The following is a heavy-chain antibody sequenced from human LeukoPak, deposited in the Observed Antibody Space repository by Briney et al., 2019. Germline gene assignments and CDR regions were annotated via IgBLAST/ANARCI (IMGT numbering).Heavy chain of an antibody. CDR2: IYHSGST. J-gene: IGHJ6*03. V-gene: IGHV4-38-2*02. CDR1: GYSISSGYY. CDR3: ARVVAGGGGNYYYYYMDV. Sequence: SETLSLTCTVSGYSISSGYYWGWIRQPPGKGLEWIGSIYHSGSTYYNPSLKSRVTISVDTSKNQFSLKLSSVTAADTAVYCCARVVAGGGGNYYYYYMDVWGKGTTVTVSS. D-gene: IGHD6-19*01.